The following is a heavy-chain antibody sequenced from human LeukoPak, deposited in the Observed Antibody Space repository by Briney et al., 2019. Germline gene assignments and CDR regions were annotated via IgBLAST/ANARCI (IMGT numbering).Heavy chain of an antibody. V-gene: IGHV4-39*02. CDR3: AKDRCGNGVGCYYYYMDV. CDR1: GGSISSSSYY. D-gene: IGHD2-8*01. CDR2: IYYSGST. J-gene: IGHJ6*03. Sequence: SETLSLTCTVSGGSISSSSYYWGWIRQPPGKGLEWIGSIYYSGSTYYNPSLKSRVTISVDTSKNQFSLKLSSVTAADTAVYYCAKDRCGNGVGCYYYYMDVWGKGTTVTISS.